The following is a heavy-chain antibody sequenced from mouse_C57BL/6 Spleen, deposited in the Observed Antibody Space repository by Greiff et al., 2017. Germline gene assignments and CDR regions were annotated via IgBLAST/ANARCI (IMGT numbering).Heavy chain of an antibody. J-gene: IGHJ4*01. CDR3: AIYGNYSYAMDY. Sequence: EVMLVESGGGLVKPGGSLTLSFAASGFIFSDYGMHWVRQAPEKGLEWVAYISSGSSPIYYADTVKGRFTISRDNAKTTLFLQMTSLRSEDTAMDYCAIYGNYSYAMDYWGQGTSVTVSS. D-gene: IGHD2-1*01. CDR1: GFIFSDYG. V-gene: IGHV5-17*01. CDR2: ISSGSSPI.